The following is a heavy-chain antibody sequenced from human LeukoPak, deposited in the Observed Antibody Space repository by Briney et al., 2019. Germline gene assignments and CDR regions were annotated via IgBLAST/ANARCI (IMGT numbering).Heavy chain of an antibody. CDR1: GGSISSGGYS. Sequence: SETLSLTCAVSGGSISSGGYSWSWIRQPPGKGLEWIGYIYYSGSTYYNPSLKSRVTISVDTSKNQFSLKLSSVTAADTAVYYCARRKFGYYYDSSGYRPDAFDIWGQGTMVTVSS. V-gene: IGHV4-31*11. D-gene: IGHD3-22*01. CDR3: ARRKFGYYYDSSGYRPDAFDI. J-gene: IGHJ3*02. CDR2: IYYSGST.